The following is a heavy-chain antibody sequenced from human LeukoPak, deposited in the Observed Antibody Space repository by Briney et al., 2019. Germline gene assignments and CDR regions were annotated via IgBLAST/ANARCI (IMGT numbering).Heavy chain of an antibody. Sequence: ASVKVSCKASGYTFTGYYMHWVRQAPGQGLEWMGWINPNSGGTNYAQKFQGRVTMTRDTSISTAYMELSRLRSDDTAVYYCASIVGANPLDFDYWGQGTLVTVSS. CDR2: INPNSGGT. V-gene: IGHV1-2*02. D-gene: IGHD1-26*01. CDR3: ASIVGANPLDFDY. CDR1: GYTFTGYY. J-gene: IGHJ4*02.